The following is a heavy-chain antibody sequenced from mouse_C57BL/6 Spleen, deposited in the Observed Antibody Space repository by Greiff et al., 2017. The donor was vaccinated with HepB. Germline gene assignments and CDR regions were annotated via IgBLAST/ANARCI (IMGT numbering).Heavy chain of an antibody. CDR1: GYSITSGYY. D-gene: IGHD1-1*01. J-gene: IGHJ2*01. CDR3: ARGDYYGSVDY. Sequence: EVKLMESGPGLVKPSQSLSLTCSVTGYSITSGYYWNWIRQFPGNKLEWMGYISYDGSNNYNPSLKNRISITRDTSKNQFFLKLNSVTTEDTATYYCARGDYYGSVDYWGQGTTLTVSS. V-gene: IGHV3-6*01. CDR2: ISYDGSN.